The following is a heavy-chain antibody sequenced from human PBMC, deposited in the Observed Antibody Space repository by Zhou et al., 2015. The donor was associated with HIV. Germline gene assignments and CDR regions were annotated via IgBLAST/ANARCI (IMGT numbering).Heavy chain of an antibody. CDR3: ASSPYYYDSSGYYGMGY. J-gene: IGHJ4*02. CDR2: IIPIVNTA. CDR1: GGTFNSYA. Sequence: QVQLVQSGAEVKKPGSSVKVSCKASGGTFNSYAITWVRQAPGQGLEWMGGIIPIVNTANYAQKFQGRVTITADESTSAAYMELSSLRSEDTAVYYCASSPYYYDSSGYYGMGYWGQGTLVTVSS. D-gene: IGHD3-22*01. V-gene: IGHV1-69*12.